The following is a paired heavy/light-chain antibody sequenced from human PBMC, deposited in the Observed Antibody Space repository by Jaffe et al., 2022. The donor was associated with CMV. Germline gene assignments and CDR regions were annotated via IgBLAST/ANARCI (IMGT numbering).Heavy chain of an antibody. D-gene: IGHD6-19*01. CDR2: ISATGGTS. CDR3: ARQHEADYPSGWYRSFGASDI. V-gene: IGHV3-23*04. CDR1: GFPFSTYG. Sequence: EVLLVESGGDLVQPGGSLRLSCAASGFPFSTYGMSWVRQAPGKGPEWVSFISATGGTSNFADSVQGRFTISRDNSKNTLYLQMSNLSADDTAVYYCARQHEADYPSGWYRSFGASDIWGQGTAVIVSS. J-gene: IGHJ3*02.
Light chain of an antibody. CDR1: QGISNH. Sequence: DIQMTQSPFSLSASVGDRVTITCRASQGISNHLAWYQQKPGKVPKLLIYAASTLQSGVPSRFSGSGSGTDFTLTISSLQPEDVATYYCQKYNSAPLTFGGGTKVEIQ. CDR3: QKYNSAPLT. CDR2: AAS. J-gene: IGKJ4*01. V-gene: IGKV1-27*01.